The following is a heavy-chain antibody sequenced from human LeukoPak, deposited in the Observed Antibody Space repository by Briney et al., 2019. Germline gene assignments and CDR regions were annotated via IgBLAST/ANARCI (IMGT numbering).Heavy chain of an antibody. CDR3: ARDPRDSSGYYYWFGTLPELDY. CDR1: GYTFTSYG. Sequence: ASVKVSCKASGYTFTSYGISWVRQAPGRGLEWMGWISAYNGNTNYAQKLQGRVTMTTDTSTSTAYMELRSLRSDDTAVYYCARDPRDSSGYYYWFGTLPELDYWGQGTLVTVSS. CDR2: ISAYNGNT. V-gene: IGHV1-18*01. D-gene: IGHD3-22*01. J-gene: IGHJ4*02.